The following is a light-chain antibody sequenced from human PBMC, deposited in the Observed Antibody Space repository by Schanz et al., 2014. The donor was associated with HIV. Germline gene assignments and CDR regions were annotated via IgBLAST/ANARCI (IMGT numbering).Light chain of an antibody. CDR1: NSDVGGYNY. CDR3: SSYAGSNNVI. Sequence: QSVLTQPPSASGSPGQSVTISCSGSNSDVGGYNYVSWYQQHPGKAPQLMIYEVTKRPSGVSDRFSGSKSGNTASLTVSGLLTEDEADYYCSSYAGSNNVIFGGGTKLTVL. J-gene: IGLJ2*01. CDR2: EVT. V-gene: IGLV2-8*01.